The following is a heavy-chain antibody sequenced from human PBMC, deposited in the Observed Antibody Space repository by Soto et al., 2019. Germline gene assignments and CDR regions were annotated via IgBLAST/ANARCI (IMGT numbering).Heavy chain of an antibody. D-gene: IGHD3-22*01. J-gene: IGHJ6*02. CDR3: AADGAYYYDSSGYPGDYGMDV. Sequence: SVKVSFKASGFTFTSSAVQWLRQARGQRLEWIGWIVVGSGNTNYAQKFQERVTITRDMSTSTAYMELSSLRSEDTAVYYCAADGAYYYDSSGYPGDYGMDVWGQGTTVTVSS. V-gene: IGHV1-58*01. CDR1: GFTFTSSA. CDR2: IVVGSGNT.